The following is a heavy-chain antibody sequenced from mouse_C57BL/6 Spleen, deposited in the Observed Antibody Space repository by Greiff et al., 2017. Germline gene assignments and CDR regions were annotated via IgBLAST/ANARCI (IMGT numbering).Heavy chain of an antibody. CDR2: IYPGDGDT. CDR3: SRTGGDYDGYAMDY. CDR1: GYAFSSSW. V-gene: IGHV1-82*01. D-gene: IGHD2-4*01. Sequence: QVQLQQSGPELVKPGASVKISCKASGYAFSSSWMNWVKQRPGKGLEWIGRIYPGDGDTNYNGKFKGKATLTADKSSSTAYMQLSSLTSEDSAVYFCSRTGGDYDGYAMDYWGQGTSVTVSS. J-gene: IGHJ4*01.